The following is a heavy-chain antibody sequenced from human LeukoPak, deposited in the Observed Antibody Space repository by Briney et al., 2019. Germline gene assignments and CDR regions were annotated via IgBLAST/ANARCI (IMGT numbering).Heavy chain of an antibody. V-gene: IGHV4-59*12. Sequence: SETLSLTCTVSGGSISSYYWSWIRQPPGKGLEWIGYIYYSGSTNYNPSLKSRVTISVDTSKNQFSLNLSSVTAADTAVYYCARDGPVSYFDYWGQGTLVTVSS. CDR1: GGSISSYY. CDR3: ARDGPVSYFDY. J-gene: IGHJ4*02. CDR2: IYYSGST.